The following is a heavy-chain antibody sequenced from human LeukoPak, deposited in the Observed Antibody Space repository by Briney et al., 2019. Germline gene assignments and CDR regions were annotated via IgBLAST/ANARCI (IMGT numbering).Heavy chain of an antibody. CDR3: AKDQYSGSVVVTYFDY. CDR1: GFTFSSYG. Sequence: GGSLRLSCAASGFTFSSYGMHWVRQAPGKGLEWVSAISGSGGSTYYADSVKGRFTISRDNSKNTLYLQMNSLRAEDTAVYYCAKDQYSGSVVVTYFDYWGQGTLVTVSS. D-gene: IGHD3-22*01. J-gene: IGHJ4*02. V-gene: IGHV3-23*01. CDR2: ISGSGGST.